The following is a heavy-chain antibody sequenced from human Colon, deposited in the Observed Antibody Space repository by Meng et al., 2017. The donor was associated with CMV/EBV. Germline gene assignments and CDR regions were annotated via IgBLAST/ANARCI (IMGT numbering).Heavy chain of an antibody. V-gene: IGHV3-74*01. Sequence: EVEVVAHGGVLVKPGGSLRLSCAAYGFRFSSKWMHWVRQGPGKGLVWVSRINTDGSTTYYADSVKGRFTISRDNAKNTLYLQMNSLRAEDTAVYYCASRDYWGQGTLVTVSS. J-gene: IGHJ4*02. CDR3: ASRDY. CDR1: GFRFSSKW. CDR2: INTDGSTT.